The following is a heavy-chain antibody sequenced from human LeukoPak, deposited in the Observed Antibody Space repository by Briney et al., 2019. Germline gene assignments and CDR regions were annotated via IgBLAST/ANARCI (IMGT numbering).Heavy chain of an antibody. V-gene: IGHV4-59*08. D-gene: IGHD3-9*01. Sequence: SETLSLTCTVSGGSISSYYWSWIRQPPGKGLEWIGYIYYSGSTNYNPSLKSRVTISVDTSKNQFSLKLSSVTAADTAVYYCARRDDILTGSAAFDIWGQGTTVTVSS. CDR2: IYYSGST. CDR3: ARRDDILTGSAAFDI. CDR1: GGSISSYY. J-gene: IGHJ3*02.